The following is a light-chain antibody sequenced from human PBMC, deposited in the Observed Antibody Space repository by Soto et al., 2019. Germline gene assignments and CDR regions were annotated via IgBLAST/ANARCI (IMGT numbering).Light chain of an antibody. CDR1: QRISSY. V-gene: IGKV1-39*01. CDR2: AAS. CDR3: QQSYSAPRT. J-gene: IGKJ1*01. Sequence: DIQMTQSPSSLSASVGDRVTITCRASQRISSYLNWYQQKPGKAPKLLIYAASSLQSGLPSRFSSSGSGTDFTLTISSLQPEDFATYYCQQSYSAPRTFGQGTKVEIK.